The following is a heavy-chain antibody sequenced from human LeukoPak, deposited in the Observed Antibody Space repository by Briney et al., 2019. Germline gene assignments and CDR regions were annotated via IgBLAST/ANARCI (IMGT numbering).Heavy chain of an antibody. J-gene: IGHJ3*02. CDR3: ARVYGSGYDFRGAFDI. V-gene: IGHV4-59*01. CDR1: GGSISTYY. D-gene: IGHD5-12*01. Sequence: SETLSLTCAVSGGSISTYYWSWIRQPPGKGLEWIGYIYYSGSTNYNPSLKSRVTISVDTSKNQFSLKLSSVTAADTAVYYCARVYGSGYDFRGAFDIWGQGTMVTVSS. CDR2: IYYSGST.